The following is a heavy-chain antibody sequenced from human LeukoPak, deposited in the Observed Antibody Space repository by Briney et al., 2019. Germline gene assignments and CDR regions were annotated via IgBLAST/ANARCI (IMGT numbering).Heavy chain of an antibody. J-gene: IGHJ6*03. CDR3: ARAAGDSPPYYYYMDV. V-gene: IGHV4-34*01. CDR2: INHSGST. D-gene: IGHD3-10*01. CDR1: GGSFSGYY. Sequence: SETLSLTCAVYGGSFSGYYWSWIRQPPGKGLEWIGEINHSGSTNYNPSLKSRVTISVDTPKNQFSLKLSSVTAADTAVYYCARAAGDSPPYYYYMDVWGKGTTVTVSS.